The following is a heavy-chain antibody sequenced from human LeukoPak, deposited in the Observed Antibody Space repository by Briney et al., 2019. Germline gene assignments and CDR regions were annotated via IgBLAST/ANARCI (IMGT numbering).Heavy chain of an antibody. CDR3: ARFAHYDFWSGTGMDV. Sequence: TSSETLSLTCAVYGGSFSGYYWSWIRQPPGKGLEWIGEINHSGSTNYNPSLKSRVTISVDTSKNQFSLKLSSVTAADTAVYYCARFAHYDFWSGTGMDVWGQGTTVTVSS. J-gene: IGHJ6*02. V-gene: IGHV4-34*01. CDR1: GGSFSGYY. CDR2: INHSGST. D-gene: IGHD3-3*01.